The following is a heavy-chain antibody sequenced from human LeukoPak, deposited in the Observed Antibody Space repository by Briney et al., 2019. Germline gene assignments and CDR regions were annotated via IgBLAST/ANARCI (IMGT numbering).Heavy chain of an antibody. CDR1: GGSISGYY. CDR3: ARVGGTNYYYYGMDV. J-gene: IGHJ6*02. V-gene: IGHV4-59*01. Sequence: SETLSLTCTVSGGSISGYYWSWIRQPPGKGLEWIGYIYDSGSTNYNPSLKSRVTISVDTSKNQFSLKLSSVTAADMAVYYCARVGGTNYYYYGMDVWGQRTTVTVSS. CDR2: IYDSGST. D-gene: IGHD3-10*01.